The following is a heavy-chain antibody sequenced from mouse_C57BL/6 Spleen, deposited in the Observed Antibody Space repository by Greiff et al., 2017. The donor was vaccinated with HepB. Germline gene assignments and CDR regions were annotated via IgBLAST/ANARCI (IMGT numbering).Heavy chain of an antibody. J-gene: IGHJ2*01. CDR1: GYAFSSYW. CDR2: IYPGDGDT. D-gene: IGHD1-1*01. CDR3: ARDYYGSSYGY. Sequence: VQVVESGAELVKPGASVKISCKASGYAFSSYWMNWVKQRPGKGLEWIGQIYPGDGDTNYNGKFKGKATLTADKSSSTAYMQLSSLTSEDSAVYFCARDYYGSSYGYWGQGTTLTVSS. V-gene: IGHV1-80*01.